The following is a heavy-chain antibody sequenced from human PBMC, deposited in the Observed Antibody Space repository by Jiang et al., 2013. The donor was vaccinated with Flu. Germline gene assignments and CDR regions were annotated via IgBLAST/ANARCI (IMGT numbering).Heavy chain of an antibody. Sequence: LLKPSETLSLTCAVSGYSISSGYYWGWIRQPPGKGLEWIGSIYHSGSTYYNPSLKSRVTISVDTSKNQFSLKLSSVTAADTAVYYCATDRTPYDSSGRAPFDYWGQGTLVTVSS. J-gene: IGHJ4*02. CDR3: ATDRTPYDSSGRAPFDY. D-gene: IGHD3-22*01. CDR2: IYHSGST. CDR1: GYSISSGYY. V-gene: IGHV4-38-2*01.